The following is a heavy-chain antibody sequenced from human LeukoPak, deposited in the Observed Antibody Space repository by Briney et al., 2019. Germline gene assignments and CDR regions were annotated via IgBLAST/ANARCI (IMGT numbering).Heavy chain of an antibody. V-gene: IGHV4-34*01. J-gene: IGHJ4*02. Sequence: PSETRSLTCAVYGGSFSGYYWSWIRQPPGKGLEWIGEINHSGSTNYNPSLKSRVTISVDTSKNQFSLKLSSVTAADTAVYYCARGLGIAVAGGNYWGQGTLVTVSS. D-gene: IGHD6-19*01. CDR2: INHSGST. CDR3: ARGLGIAVAGGNY. CDR1: GGSFSGYY.